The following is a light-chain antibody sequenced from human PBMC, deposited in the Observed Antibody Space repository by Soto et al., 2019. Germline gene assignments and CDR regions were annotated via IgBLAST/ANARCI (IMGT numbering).Light chain of an antibody. J-gene: IGLJ1*01. CDR3: SSYTTSSTYV. V-gene: IGLV2-14*01. CDR1: STDVGRYNY. Sequence: QSVLTQPASVSGSPGQSITSSCTGTSTDVGRYNYVSWYQQHPGKAPKLMIYDVANRPSGVSNRFSGSKSGITASLTISGLQAEDEADYYCSSYTTSSTYVFGTGTKVTVL. CDR2: DVA.